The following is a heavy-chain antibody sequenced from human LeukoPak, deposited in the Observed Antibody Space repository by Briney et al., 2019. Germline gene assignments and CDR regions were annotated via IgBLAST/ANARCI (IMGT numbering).Heavy chain of an antibody. Sequence: SETLSLTCTVSGGSISSYYWSWIRQPPGKGLEWIGYIYYSGSTNYNPSLKSRVTISVDTSKNQFSLKLSSVTAADTAVYYCAKDTTPNYYDSSGYYYDYWGQGTLVTVSS. J-gene: IGHJ4*02. CDR1: GGSISSYY. CDR2: IYYSGST. V-gene: IGHV4-59*01. CDR3: AKDTTPNYYDSSGYYYDY. D-gene: IGHD3-22*01.